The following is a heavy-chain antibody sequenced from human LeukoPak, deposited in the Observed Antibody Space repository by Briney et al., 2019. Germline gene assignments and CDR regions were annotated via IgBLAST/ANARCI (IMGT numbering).Heavy chain of an antibody. CDR1: GGSISSYY. CDR2: IYYSGST. CDR3: ARNDFWSGSVDY. J-gene: IGHJ4*02. Sequence: SETLSLTCTVSGGSISSYYWSWIRQPPGKGLEWIGYIYYSGSTNYNPSLKSRVTISVDTSKNQFSLKLSFVTAADTAVYYCARNDFWSGSVDYWGQGTLVTVSS. V-gene: IGHV4-59*08. D-gene: IGHD3-3*01.